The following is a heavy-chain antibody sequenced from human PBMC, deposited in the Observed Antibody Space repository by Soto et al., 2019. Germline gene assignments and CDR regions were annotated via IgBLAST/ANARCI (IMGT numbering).Heavy chain of an antibody. Sequence: QVQLVESGGGVVQPVRSLRLSCAASGFTFSSYGMHWVRQAPGKGLEWVAVIWYDGSNKYYADSVKGRFTISRDHSKNTLYLQMNSLRAEDTAVYHCARNRSGWAFDYWGQGTLVTVSS. CDR3: ARNRSGWAFDY. CDR1: GFTFSSYG. D-gene: IGHD6-19*01. CDR2: IWYDGSNK. J-gene: IGHJ4*02. V-gene: IGHV3-33*01.